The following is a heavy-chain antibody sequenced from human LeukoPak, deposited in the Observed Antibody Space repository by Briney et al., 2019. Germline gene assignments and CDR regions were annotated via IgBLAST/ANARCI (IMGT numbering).Heavy chain of an antibody. J-gene: IGHJ4*02. D-gene: IGHD6-19*01. V-gene: IGHV3-23*01. CDR3: ANQWLAGRSQFDY. Sequence: PGRSLRLSCAASGFTFSSYGMHWVRQAPGKGLEWVSAISGSGGSTYYADSVKGRFTISRDNSKNTLYLQMNSLRAEDTAVYYCANQWLAGRSQFDYWGQGTLVTVSS. CDR1: GFTFSSYG. CDR2: ISGSGGST.